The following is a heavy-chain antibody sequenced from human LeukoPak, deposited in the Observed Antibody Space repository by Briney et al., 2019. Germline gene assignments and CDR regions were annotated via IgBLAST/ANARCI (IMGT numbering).Heavy chain of an antibody. V-gene: IGHV3-7*01. Sequence: PGGSLRLSCAASGFTFDDYGMSWVRQAPGKGLEWVANIKQDGSEKYYVDSVKGRFTISRDNAKNSLYLQMNSLRAEDTAVYYCARDQTPFVWGQGTLVTVSS. J-gene: IGHJ4*02. CDR3: ARDQTPFV. CDR1: GFTFDDYG. CDR2: IKQDGSEK.